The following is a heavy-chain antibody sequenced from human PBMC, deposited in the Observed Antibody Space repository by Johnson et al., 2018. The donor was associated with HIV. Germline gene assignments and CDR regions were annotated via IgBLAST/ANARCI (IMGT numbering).Heavy chain of an antibody. J-gene: IGHJ3*02. CDR3: ARPLGPPLWHDAFDI. CDR1: GFTFSSYA. V-gene: IGHV3-30-3*01. D-gene: IGHD3-16*01. Sequence: QVQLVESGGGVVQPGRSLRLSCAASGFTFSSYAMHWVRQAPVKGLEWVAVISYDGSNKYYADSVKGRFTISRDNSKNTLYLQMNSLRAEDTAVYYCARPLGPPLWHDAFDIWGQGTMVTVSS. CDR2: ISYDGSNK.